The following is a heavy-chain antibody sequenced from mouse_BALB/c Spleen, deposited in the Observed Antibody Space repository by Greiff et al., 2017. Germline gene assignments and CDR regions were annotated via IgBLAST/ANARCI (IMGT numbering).Heavy chain of an antibody. J-gene: IGHJ4*01. D-gene: IGHD2-3*01. CDR1: GYTFTSYW. V-gene: IGHV1-7*01. CDR2: INPSTGYT. Sequence: QVQLQQSGAELAKPGASVKMSCKASGYTFTSYWMHWVKQRPGQGLEWIGYINPSTGYTEYNQKFKDKATLTADKSSSTAYMQLSSLTSEDSAVYYCARWNDVDYWGQGTSVTVSS. CDR3: ARWNDVDY.